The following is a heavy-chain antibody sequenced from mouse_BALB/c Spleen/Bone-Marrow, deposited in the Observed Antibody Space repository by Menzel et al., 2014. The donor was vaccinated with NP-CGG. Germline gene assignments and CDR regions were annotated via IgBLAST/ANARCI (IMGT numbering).Heavy chain of an antibody. J-gene: IGHJ2*01. CDR2: INPSNGQT. D-gene: IGHD2-12*01. CDR3: ARWLLYY. Sequence: QVQLQQSGAELVKPGASVKLSCKASGYTFTSYWMHWVKQRPGQGLEWIGEINPSNGQTNYNEKFKTKATLTVDKSSSTAYMQLSSLTSEDSAVYYCARWLLYYWGQGTTLTVSS. V-gene: IGHV1S81*02. CDR1: GYTFTSYW.